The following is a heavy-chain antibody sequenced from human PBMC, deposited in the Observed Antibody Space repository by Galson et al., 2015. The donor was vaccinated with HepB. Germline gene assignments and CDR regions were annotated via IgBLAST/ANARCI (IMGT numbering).Heavy chain of an antibody. CDR3: ARDSRAEGFVEMATRGDY. Sequence: SVKVSCKASGYTFTSYGISWVRQAPGQGLEWMGWISAYNGNTNYAQKLQGRVTMTTDTSTSIAYMELRSLRSDDTAVYYCARDSRAEGFVEMATRGDYWGQGTLVTVSS. D-gene: IGHD5-24*01. CDR1: GYTFTSYG. V-gene: IGHV1-18*01. J-gene: IGHJ4*02. CDR2: ISAYNGNT.